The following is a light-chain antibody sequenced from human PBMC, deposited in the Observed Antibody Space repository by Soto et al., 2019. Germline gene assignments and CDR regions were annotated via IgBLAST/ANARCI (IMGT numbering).Light chain of an antibody. V-gene: IGKV2-30*01. CDR2: KVS. CDR1: QGFGNTY. J-gene: IGKJ2*01. Sequence: DVVMTQSPLSLPVTLGQPASISCRSSQGFGNTYVNWFHQRPGQSPRRLIYKVSNRDSGVPDRFNGSGSGADFTLKISRVEAEDVGLYFCMQATNWPYAFGQGTKLEI. CDR3: MQATNWPYA.